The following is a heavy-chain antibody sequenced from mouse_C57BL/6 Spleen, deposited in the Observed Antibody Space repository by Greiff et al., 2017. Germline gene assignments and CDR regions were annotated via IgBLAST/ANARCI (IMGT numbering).Heavy chain of an antibody. CDR3: GGLMVTTGGNAMDD. V-gene: IGHV5-6*01. CDR1: GFTFSSYG. D-gene: IGHD2-2*01. J-gene: IGHJ4*01. CDR2: ISSGGSYT. Sequence: DVHLVEPGGDLVKPGGSLKLSCAASGFTFSSYGMSWVRQTPDKRLEWVATISSGGSYTYYPDSVKGRFTISRDNPTNTLYLNMSSLKSEDAAVYYCGGLMVTTGGNAMDDGGQGTSVTGSS.